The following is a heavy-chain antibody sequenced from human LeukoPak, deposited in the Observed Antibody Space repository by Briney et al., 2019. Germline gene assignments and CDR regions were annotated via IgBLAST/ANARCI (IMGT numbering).Heavy chain of an antibody. Sequence: SETLSLTCTVSGGSISSYYWSWIRQPAGKGLEWIGRIYTSGSTNYNPSLKSRVTISVDTSKNQFSLKLSSVTAADTAVYYCARRDIVVVPAAIANKYRYNWFDPWGQGTLVTVSS. D-gene: IGHD2-2*02. CDR1: GGSISSYY. J-gene: IGHJ5*02. CDR3: ARRDIVVVPAAIANKYRYNWFDP. V-gene: IGHV4-4*07. CDR2: IYTSGST.